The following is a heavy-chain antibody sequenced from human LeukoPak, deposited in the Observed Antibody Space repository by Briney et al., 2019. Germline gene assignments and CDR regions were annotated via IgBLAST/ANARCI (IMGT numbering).Heavy chain of an antibody. V-gene: IGHV3-23*01. CDR2: ISDSGGRT. CDR1: GITLSNYG. Sequence: GGSLRLSCAVSGITLSNYGMSWVRQAPGKGLEWVAGISDSGGRTNYTDSVKGRFTISRDNPKNTLYLQMNSLRAEDTAVYFCAKRGVVIRVILVGFHKEAYYFDSWGQGALVTVSS. J-gene: IGHJ4*02. CDR3: AKRGVVIRVILVGFHKEAYYFDS. D-gene: IGHD3-22*01.